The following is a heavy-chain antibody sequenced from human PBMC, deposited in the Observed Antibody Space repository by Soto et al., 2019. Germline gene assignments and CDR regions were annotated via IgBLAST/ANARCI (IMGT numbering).Heavy chain of an antibody. D-gene: IGHD5-12*01. Sequence: QVQLVQSGAEVKKPGSSVKVSCKASGDTFSSYAISWVRQAPGQGLEWMGGIIPILGTANYAQKFQGRVTITADEYKSTTHMEVSSLKAEETPVFYCATLWERSGCDLRSIHYYYYRMDVWGQGTTVTLSS. V-gene: IGHV1-69*12. CDR3: ATLWERSGCDLRSIHYYYYRMDV. CDR1: GDTFSSYA. CDR2: IIPILGTA. J-gene: IGHJ6*02.